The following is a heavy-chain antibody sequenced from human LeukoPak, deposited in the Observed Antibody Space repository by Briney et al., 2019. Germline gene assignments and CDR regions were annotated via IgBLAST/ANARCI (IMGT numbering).Heavy chain of an antibody. CDR1: GGSIRSGTHY. CDR3: VRESGSYYGSGTYLLFDF. CDR2: IYYSGST. Sequence: SETLSLTCTVSGGSIRSGTHYWSWIRQPPGKGLEWIGYIYYSGSTYYNPSLKSRLTMSVDTSKNQYSLKLSSVTAADTAVYVCVRESGSYYGSGTYLLFDFWGQGTLVTVSS. V-gene: IGHV4-31*03. J-gene: IGHJ4*02. D-gene: IGHD3-10*01.